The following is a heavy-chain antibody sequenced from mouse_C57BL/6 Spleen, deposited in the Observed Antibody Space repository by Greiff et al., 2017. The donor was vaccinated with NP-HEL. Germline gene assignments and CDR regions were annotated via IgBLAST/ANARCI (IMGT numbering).Heavy chain of an antibody. CDR3: AREGVYDYDETGFDY. Sequence: EVKLVESGPGLVKPSQTVFLTCTVTGISITTGNYRWSWIRQFPGNKLEWIGYIYYSGTITYNPSLTSRTTITRDTPKNQFFLEMNSLTAEDTATYYCAREGVYDYDETGFDYWGQGTTLTVSS. D-gene: IGHD2-4*01. V-gene: IGHV3-5*01. J-gene: IGHJ2*01. CDR1: GISITTGNYR. CDR2: IYYSGTI.